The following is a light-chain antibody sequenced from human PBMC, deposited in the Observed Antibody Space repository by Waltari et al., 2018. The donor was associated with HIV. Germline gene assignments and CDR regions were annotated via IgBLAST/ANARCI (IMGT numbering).Light chain of an antibody. CDR1: QDISNS. CDR3: QQYDNFPIT. J-gene: IGKJ5*01. CDR2: DVS. V-gene: IGKV1-33*01. Sequence: MTQSPSSLSASIGDRVTITCQASQDISNSLNWYQQKSGKAPKLLIYDVSNLEEGVPSRFSGSASGTDFTFSISSLHPEDIATYYCQQYDNFPITFGQGTRLELK.